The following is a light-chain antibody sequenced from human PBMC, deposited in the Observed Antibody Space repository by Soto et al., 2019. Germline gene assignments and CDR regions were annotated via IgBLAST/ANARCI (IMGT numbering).Light chain of an antibody. CDR1: QSVRSN. CDR2: GAS. J-gene: IGKJ2*01. Sequence: EIVMTQSPATLSVSPGERATLSCMARQSVRSNLAWYQQKPGQAPRLLLYGASTRATGIPARFSGSGSGTEFNLTISSLQSEDFAVYYCQQYNNWMYTFGQGTKLEIK. V-gene: IGKV3-15*01. CDR3: QQYNNWMYT.